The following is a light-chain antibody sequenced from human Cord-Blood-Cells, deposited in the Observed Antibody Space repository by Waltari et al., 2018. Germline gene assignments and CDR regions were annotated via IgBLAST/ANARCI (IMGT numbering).Light chain of an antibody. CDR3: QQYGSSPPIT. CDR1: QMVRTSY. V-gene: IGKV3-20*01. CDR2: CAS. Sequence: EIVLTQSPGTLSLSPGERATLSCRASQMVRTSYLAWYQQKPGQASRLLIYCASSRATGIPDRFSGSGSGTDFTLTISRLEPEDFAVYYCQQYGSSPPITFGQGTRLEIK. J-gene: IGKJ5*01.